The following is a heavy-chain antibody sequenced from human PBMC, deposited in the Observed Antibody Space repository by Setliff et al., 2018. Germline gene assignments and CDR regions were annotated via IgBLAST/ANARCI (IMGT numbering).Heavy chain of an antibody. D-gene: IGHD2-2*01. Sequence: GASVKVSCKASGYTFSNYGISWVRQAPGHGLEWMGWISAYNGYIIYAQKLQGRVTMTTDTSTSTAYMEVRSLRSDDTAVYYCARAPGTVVVPASRSAFDIWGQGTMVTVSS. CDR3: ARAPGTVVVPASRSAFDI. V-gene: IGHV1-18*01. J-gene: IGHJ3*02. CDR2: ISAYNGYI. CDR1: GYTFSNYG.